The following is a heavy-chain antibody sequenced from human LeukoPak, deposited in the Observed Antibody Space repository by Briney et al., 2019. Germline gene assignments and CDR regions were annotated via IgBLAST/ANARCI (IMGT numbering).Heavy chain of an antibody. Sequence: PSETLSLTCTVSGDPISSRSYYWDWIRQPPGGGLEWIGSIFYRGSTYYNPSLKSRVTISLDTSKNQFSLKLSSVTAADTAVYYCAREGSDMGYYYYMDVWGKGTTVTISS. CDR3: AREGSDMGYYYYMDV. D-gene: IGHD2-15*01. J-gene: IGHJ6*03. V-gene: IGHV4-39*07. CDR2: IFYRGST. CDR1: GDPISSRSYY.